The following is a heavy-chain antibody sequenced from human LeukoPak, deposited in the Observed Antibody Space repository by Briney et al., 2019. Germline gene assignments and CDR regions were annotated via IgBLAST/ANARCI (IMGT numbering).Heavy chain of an antibody. CDR1: GFTFSSYS. Sequence: GGSLRPSCAASGFTFSSYSMHWVRQAPGKGLEYVSGISSNGGSTWYAGSVKGRFTISRDNSKNTVNLQLGSLRIEDTAVYHCARMTLYGSGTVHWGQGILVTVSS. D-gene: IGHD3-10*01. V-gene: IGHV3-64*02. J-gene: IGHJ4*02. CDR3: ARMTLYGSGTVH. CDR2: ISSNGGST.